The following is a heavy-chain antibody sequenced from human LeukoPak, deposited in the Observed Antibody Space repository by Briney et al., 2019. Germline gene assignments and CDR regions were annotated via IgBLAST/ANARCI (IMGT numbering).Heavy chain of an antibody. CDR3: ARRAPSHDFDD. CDR2: ITTSSSYI. J-gene: IGHJ4*02. CDR1: GFTLSSYT. Sequence: GGSLRLSCAASGFTLSSYTMNWVRQAPGKGLEWVSSITTSSSYIYYADSVKGRFTISRDNAKNSLYLQMNSLRVEDTALYYCARRAPSHDFDDWGQGALVTVSS. V-gene: IGHV3-21*01.